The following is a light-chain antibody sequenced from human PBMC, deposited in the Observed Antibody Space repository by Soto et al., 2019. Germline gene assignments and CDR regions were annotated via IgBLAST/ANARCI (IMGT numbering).Light chain of an antibody. Sequence: EIVMTQSPATLSVSPGERATLSCRASQSVSSNLAWYQQKPGQAPRLLIYGASTRATGIPARFSGSGSGTELTLTISRLQSEDFAVYYCQQYNNWPRTFGQGTKVEIK. CDR2: GAS. CDR3: QQYNNWPRT. J-gene: IGKJ1*01. CDR1: QSVSSN. V-gene: IGKV3-15*01.